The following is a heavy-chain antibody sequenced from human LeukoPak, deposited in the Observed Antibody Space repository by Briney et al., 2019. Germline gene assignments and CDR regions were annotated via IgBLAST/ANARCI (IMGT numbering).Heavy chain of an antibody. J-gene: IGHJ4*02. Sequence: GGSLRLSCAASGFTFSTYFMHWVRQAPGKGLEWVADIASDGSHTFYVESVKGRFTISRDNSKNTLYLQMNSLRAEDTAVYYCASVYLGYCSGGSCQNDYWGQGTLVTVSS. CDR1: GFTFSTYF. D-gene: IGHD2-15*01. CDR3: ASVYLGYCSGGSCQNDY. V-gene: IGHV3-30-3*01. CDR2: IASDGSHT.